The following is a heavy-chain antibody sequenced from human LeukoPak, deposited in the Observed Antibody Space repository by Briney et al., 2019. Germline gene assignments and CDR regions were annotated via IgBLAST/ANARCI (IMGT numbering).Heavy chain of an antibody. J-gene: IGHJ4*02. Sequence: GGSLRLSCAASGFTFSSYAMSWVRQAPGKGLEWVSAISGSGGSTYYADSVKGRFTISRDNSKNTLYLQMNSLRAEDTAVYYCARVGRPTGAFDYWGQGTLVTVSS. D-gene: IGHD6-6*01. CDR3: ARVGRPTGAFDY. CDR1: GFTFSSYA. CDR2: ISGSGGST. V-gene: IGHV3-23*01.